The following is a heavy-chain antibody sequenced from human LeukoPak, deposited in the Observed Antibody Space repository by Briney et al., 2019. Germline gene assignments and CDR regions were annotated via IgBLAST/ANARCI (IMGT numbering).Heavy chain of an antibody. CDR1: GFTFSSYW. J-gene: IGHJ4*02. Sequence: GGSLRLSCAASGFTFSSYWMHWVRQAPGKGLVWVSRINTDGSSTSYADSVKGRFTISRDNAKNTLYLQMNSLRAEDTAVYYCARVEPPLYDFSDYWGQGTLVTVSS. D-gene: IGHD3-3*01. CDR3: ARVEPPLYDFSDY. V-gene: IGHV3-74*01. CDR2: INTDGSST.